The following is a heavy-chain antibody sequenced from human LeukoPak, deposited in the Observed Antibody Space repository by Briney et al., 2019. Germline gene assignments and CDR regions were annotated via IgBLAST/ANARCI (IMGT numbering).Heavy chain of an antibody. CDR2: MNPNSGNT. CDR1: GYTFTSYD. V-gene: IGHV1-8*03. D-gene: IGHD6-13*01. J-gene: IGHJ4*02. CDR3: ARGRGSSWPGNY. Sequence: ASMKVSCKASGYTFTSYDISWVRQATGQGLEWMGWMNPNSGNTGYAQKFQGRVTITRNTSISTAYMELSSLRSEDTAVYYCARGRGSSWPGNYWGQGTLVTVSS.